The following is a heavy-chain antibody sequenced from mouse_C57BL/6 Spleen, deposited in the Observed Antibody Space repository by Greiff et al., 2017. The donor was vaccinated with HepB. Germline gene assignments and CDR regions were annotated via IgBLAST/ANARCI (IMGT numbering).Heavy chain of an antibody. CDR1: GYTFTSYW. D-gene: IGHD1-1*01. Sequence: QVQLQQPGAELVMPGASVKLSCKASGYTFTSYWMHWVKQRPGQGLEWIGEIDPSDSYTNYNQKFKGKSTLTVDKSSSTAYMQLSSLTSEDSAVYYCARSGDYGSSYYFDVWGTRTTVTVSS. CDR2: IDPSDSYT. J-gene: IGHJ1*03. CDR3: ARSGDYGSSYYFDV. V-gene: IGHV1-69*01.